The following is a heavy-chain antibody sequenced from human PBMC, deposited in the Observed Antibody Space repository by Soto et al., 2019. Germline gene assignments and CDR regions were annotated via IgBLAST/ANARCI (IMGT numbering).Heavy chain of an antibody. D-gene: IGHD2-2*01. J-gene: IGHJ6*01. CDR3: AHSKCVSTSCNYYYYYGMDV. V-gene: IGHV2-5*01. Sequence: QITLKESGPTMVKHSQTLTLTCTFSGFSLSTSGVGVGWIRQPPGKALEWLALIYWNDDKRYNPSLNRRLTNTKDTSKNQVVLTMTNMYPVDSATYYCAHSKCVSTSCNYYYYYGMDVWGQGTTVIVYS. CDR1: GFSLSTSGVG. CDR2: IYWNDDK.